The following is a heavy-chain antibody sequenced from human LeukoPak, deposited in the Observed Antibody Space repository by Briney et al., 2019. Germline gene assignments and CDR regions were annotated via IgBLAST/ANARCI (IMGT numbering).Heavy chain of an antibody. Sequence: GGSLRLSCAASGFTFSSYVMRWVRQAPGKGLEWVANINQDGSGKYYVDSVKGRFTISRDNAKNSLYLHMNSLRAEDTATYYCARDRVWTVLYWGQGTLVTVSS. D-gene: IGHD6-13*01. CDR2: INQDGSGK. V-gene: IGHV3-7*01. J-gene: IGHJ4*02. CDR3: ARDRVWTVLY. CDR1: GFTFSSYV.